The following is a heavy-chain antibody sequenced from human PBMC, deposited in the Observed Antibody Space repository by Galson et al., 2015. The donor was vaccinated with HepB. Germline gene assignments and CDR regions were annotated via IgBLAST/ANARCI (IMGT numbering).Heavy chain of an antibody. CDR2: ISSSGDWT. CDR3: AQGGSYHDY. CDR1: GFTGFTFSSYA. Sequence: SLRLSCAASGFTGFTFSSYAMSWVRQAPGKGLEWVSVISSSGDWTYHADSVKGRFTISRDNSKNTLSLQMNSLRAEDTAVYYCAQGGSYHDYWGQGTLVTVSS. V-gene: IGHV3-23*01. J-gene: IGHJ4*02. D-gene: IGHD1-26*01.